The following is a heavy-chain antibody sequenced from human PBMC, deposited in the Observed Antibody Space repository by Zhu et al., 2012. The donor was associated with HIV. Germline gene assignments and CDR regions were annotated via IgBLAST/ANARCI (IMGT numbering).Heavy chain of an antibody. V-gene: IGHV3-43*01. J-gene: IGHJ4*02. CDR2: ISWDGGST. Sequence: EVQLVESGGVVVQPGGSLRLSCAASGFTFDDYTMHWVRQAPGKGLEWVSLISWDGGSTYYADSVKGRFTISRDNSKNSLYLQMNSLRTEDTALYYCAKDGYSSSWYIFDYWGQGTLVHRLL. CDR3: AKDGYSSSWYIFDY. D-gene: IGHD6-13*01. CDR1: GFTFDDYT.